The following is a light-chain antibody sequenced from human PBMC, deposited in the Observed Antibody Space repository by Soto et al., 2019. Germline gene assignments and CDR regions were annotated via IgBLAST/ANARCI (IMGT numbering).Light chain of an antibody. CDR1: SGSVSTSNY. J-gene: IGLJ2*01. Sequence: QAVVTQEPSFSVSPGGTVTLTCGLRSGSVSTSNYPSWYQQTPGQAPRTLMYSTNTRSSGVPDRFSGSILGNKAALTITGAQADDESDYYCVLYMGGGISIFGGGTQLTVL. CDR2: STN. V-gene: IGLV8-61*01. CDR3: VLYMGGGISI.